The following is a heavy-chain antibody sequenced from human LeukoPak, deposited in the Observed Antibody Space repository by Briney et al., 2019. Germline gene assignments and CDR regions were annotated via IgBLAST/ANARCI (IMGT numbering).Heavy chain of an antibody. J-gene: IGHJ4*02. Sequence: PSETLSLTCAVYGDSFSGYYWSWIRQPPGKGREWIAEINHRGSTHYNPSLKSRVNISVDTSKNQFSLNLDSVTAADTAVYYCARSWAGMYYPFYYFDFWGQGTLVSVSS. CDR1: GDSFSGYY. CDR2: INHRGST. D-gene: IGHD1-26*01. CDR3: ARSWAGMYYPFYYFDF. V-gene: IGHV4-34*01.